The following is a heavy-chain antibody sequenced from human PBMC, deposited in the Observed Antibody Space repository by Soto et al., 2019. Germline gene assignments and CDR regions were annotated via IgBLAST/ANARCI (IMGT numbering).Heavy chain of an antibody. CDR3: ARVVYGDYQLFWFDP. J-gene: IGHJ5*02. D-gene: IGHD4-17*01. Sequence: SETLSLTCVVSGGSISSTNWWTWVRQPPGKRLEWIGEIYHNGSPTYSPYLRGQATISVDKSNNQFSLRLRSVTAADTAVYYCARVVYGDYQLFWFDPWGQGTLVTVSS. V-gene: IGHV4-4*02. CDR2: IYHNGSP. CDR1: GGSISSTNW.